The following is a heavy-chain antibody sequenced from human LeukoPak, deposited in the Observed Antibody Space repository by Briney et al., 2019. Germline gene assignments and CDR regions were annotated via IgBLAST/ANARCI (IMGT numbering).Heavy chain of an antibody. CDR1: GYTFTGYY. D-gene: IGHD3-10*01. CDR3: ARSPSSLLWFGENLN. V-gene: IGHV1-2*02. Sequence: ASVKVSCKASGYTFTGYYMHWVRQAPGQGLEWMGWINPNSGGTNYAQKFQGRVTMTRDTSISTAYMELSRLRSVDTAVYYCARSPSSLLWFGENLNWGQGTLVTVSS. CDR2: INPNSGGT. J-gene: IGHJ4*02.